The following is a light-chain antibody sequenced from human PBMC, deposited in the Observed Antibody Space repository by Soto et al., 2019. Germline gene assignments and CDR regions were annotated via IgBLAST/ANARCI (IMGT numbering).Light chain of an antibody. CDR1: SSNVGSYNL. Sequence: QSALTQPASVSGSPGQSITISCTRISSNVGSYNLVSWYQHPPGKAPKLIIYEGSERPSGVSNRFSGAQSGHTASLTISGRQAEDEAEYYCSSYAGAVVFGGGTKLTVL. J-gene: IGLJ2*01. V-gene: IGLV2-23*01. CDR3: SSYAGAVV. CDR2: EGS.